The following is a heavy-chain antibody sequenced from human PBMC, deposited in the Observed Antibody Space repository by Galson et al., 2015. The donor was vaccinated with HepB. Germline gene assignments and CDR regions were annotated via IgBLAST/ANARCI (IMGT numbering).Heavy chain of an antibody. CDR3: ARRYCSSSRCLFAFDH. Sequence: PALVKPTQTLTLTCNFSGFSLTTRGVGVGWIRQPPGKALEWLSLIYWGDDKRYSPSLKNRLTITKDTSKSQVVLTMTNMDPVDTGTYNCARRYCSSSRCLFAFDHWGRGTLVTVSS. CDR1: GFSLTTRGVG. D-gene: IGHD2-2*01. V-gene: IGHV2-5*02. CDR2: IYWGDDK. J-gene: IGHJ4*02.